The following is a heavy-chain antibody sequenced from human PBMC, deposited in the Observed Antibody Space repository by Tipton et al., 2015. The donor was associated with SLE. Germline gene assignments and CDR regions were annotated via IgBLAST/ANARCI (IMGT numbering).Heavy chain of an antibody. CDR3: ARKKLEQQLADSGSYYFDY. Sequence: TLSLTCTVSGGSISSSSYYWGWIRQPPGKGLEWIGSIYYSGSTYYNPSLKSRVTISVDTSKNQFSLKLSSVTAADPAVYYCARKKLEQQLADSGSYYFDYWGQGTLVTVSS. CDR2: IYYSGST. CDR1: GGSISSSSYY. V-gene: IGHV4-39*07. D-gene: IGHD1-26*01. J-gene: IGHJ4*02.